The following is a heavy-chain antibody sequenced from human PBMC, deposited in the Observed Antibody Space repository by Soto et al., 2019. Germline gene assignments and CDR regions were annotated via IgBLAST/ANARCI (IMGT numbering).Heavy chain of an antibody. J-gene: IGHJ3*02. CDR2: MNPNSGNT. CDR1: GYTFTSYG. V-gene: IGHV1-8*02. Sequence: ASVKVSCKASGYTFTSYGISWVRQAPGQGLEWMGWMNPNSGNTGYAQKFQGRVTMTRNTSISTAYMELSSLRSEDTAVYYCARGMVRGVQYDAFDIWGQGKMVTV. D-gene: IGHD3-10*01. CDR3: ARGMVRGVQYDAFDI.